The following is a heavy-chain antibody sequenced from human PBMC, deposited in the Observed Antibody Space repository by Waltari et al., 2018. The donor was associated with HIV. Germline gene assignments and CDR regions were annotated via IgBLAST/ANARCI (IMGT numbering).Heavy chain of an antibody. J-gene: IGHJ4*02. CDR2: IHPGDADT. D-gene: IGHD6-19*01. CDR1: GYNFTTYW. Sequence: VQLVQSGAEVQKPGESLKISCKSSGYNFTTYWIGWVRQMPGKGLEWMGIIHPGDADTRYSPSFQGQVTISADKSISTAFLQWSSLKASDTAMYYCARGLPKQWLAYFDYWGQGTLVTVSS. V-gene: IGHV5-51*01. CDR3: ARGLPKQWLAYFDY.